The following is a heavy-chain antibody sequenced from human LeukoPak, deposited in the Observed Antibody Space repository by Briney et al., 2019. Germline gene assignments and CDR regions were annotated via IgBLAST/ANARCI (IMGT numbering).Heavy chain of an antibody. CDR2: IKGDGSDT. J-gene: IGHJ5*02. CDR1: GFTFSGYW. CDR3: ARDPRNKGFDP. V-gene: IGHV3-74*03. Sequence: PGGPLRLSCAASGFTFSGYWMHWVRQVPGKGLVWVSCIKGDGSDTTYADSVKGRFTISRDNAKNTLYLQMNSLRVEDMAVYYCARDPRNKGFDPWGQGTLVTVSS. D-gene: IGHD1/OR15-1a*01.